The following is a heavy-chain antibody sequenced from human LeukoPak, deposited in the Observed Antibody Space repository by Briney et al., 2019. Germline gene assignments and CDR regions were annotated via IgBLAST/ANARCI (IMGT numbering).Heavy chain of an antibody. CDR3: ARRTYYYDSSGYYLDY. Sequence: SETLSLTCTVSGGSISSSGYYWGWIRQPPGKGLEWIGYIYYSGSTNYNPSLKSRVTISVDTSKNQFSLKLSSVTAADTAVYYCARRTYYYDSSGYYLDYWGQGTLVTVSS. V-gene: IGHV4-61*05. CDR2: IYYSGST. D-gene: IGHD3-22*01. CDR1: GGSISSSGYY. J-gene: IGHJ4*02.